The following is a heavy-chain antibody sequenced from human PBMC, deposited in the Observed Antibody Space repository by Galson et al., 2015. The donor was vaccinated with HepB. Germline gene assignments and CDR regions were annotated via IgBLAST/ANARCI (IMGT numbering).Heavy chain of an antibody. CDR3: ARDRPGIAVAGGAIDY. J-gene: IGHJ4*02. Sequence: SVKVSCKASGYTFTRYGISWVRQAPGQGLEWMGWISAYNGDTNYAQKLQGRVTMTTDTSTSTAYMELRSLRSDDTAVYYCARDRPGIAVAGGAIDYWGQGTLVTVSS. CDR1: GYTFTRYG. V-gene: IGHV1-18*04. CDR2: ISAYNGDT. D-gene: IGHD6-19*01.